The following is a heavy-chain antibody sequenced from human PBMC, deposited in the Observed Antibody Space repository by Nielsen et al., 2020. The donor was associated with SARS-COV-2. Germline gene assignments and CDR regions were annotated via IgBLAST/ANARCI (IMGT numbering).Heavy chain of an antibody. V-gene: IGHV3-21*01. CDR1: GFTFSSYS. D-gene: IGHD2-2*01. Sequence: GESLKISCAASGFTFSSYSMNWVRQAPGKGLEWVSSISSSSYIYYADSVKGRFTISRDNAKNSLYLQINSLRAEDTAVYYCASYEGRSSTSCYSSDYYYMDVWGKGTTVTVSS. CDR2: ISSSSYI. CDR3: ASYEGRSSTSCYSSDYYYMDV. J-gene: IGHJ6*03.